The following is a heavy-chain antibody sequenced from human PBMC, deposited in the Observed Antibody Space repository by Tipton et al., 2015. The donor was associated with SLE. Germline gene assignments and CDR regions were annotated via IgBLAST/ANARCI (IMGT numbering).Heavy chain of an antibody. CDR3: VRSYCGGDCPWD. D-gene: IGHD2-21*01. CDR2: IYPGDSDT. J-gene: IGHJ4*02. CDR1: GYRFTNYW. Sequence: QLVQSGPEVKKPGESLKISCKGSGYRFTNYWIGWVRQMPGEGLEWMGIIYPGDSDTRYSPSFQGQVTISADKSITTAYLQWSSLKTSDTAMYYCVRSYCGGDCPWDWGQGTLATVSS. V-gene: IGHV5-51*03.